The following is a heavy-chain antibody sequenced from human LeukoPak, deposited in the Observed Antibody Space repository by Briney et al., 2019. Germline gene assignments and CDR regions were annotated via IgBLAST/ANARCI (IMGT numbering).Heavy chain of an antibody. J-gene: IGHJ4*02. V-gene: IGHV3-53*01. CDR1: GFTFSSYA. Sequence: PGGSLRLSCAASGFTFSSYAMSWVRQAPGKGLEWVSVIYSGGSTYYADSVKGRFTISRDNSKNTLYLQMNSLRAEDTAVYYCAREVRYYDSSGYYHFDYWGQGTLVTVSS. CDR2: IYSGGST. CDR3: AREVRYYDSSGYYHFDY. D-gene: IGHD3-22*01.